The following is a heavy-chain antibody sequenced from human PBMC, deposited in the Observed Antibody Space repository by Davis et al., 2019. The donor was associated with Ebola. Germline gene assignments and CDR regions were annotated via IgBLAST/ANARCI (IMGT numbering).Heavy chain of an antibody. V-gene: IGHV3-7*01. CDR3: ARNNYYFDY. J-gene: IGHJ4*02. CDR1: GFTFSSYW. CDR2: IKQDGSEK. Sequence: GESLKISCAASGFTFSSYWMNWVRQAPGKGLEWVANIKQDGSEKYYVDSLKGRFTISRDNAKNSLYLQMNSLRAEDTAVYYCARNNYYFDYWGQGTLVTVSS.